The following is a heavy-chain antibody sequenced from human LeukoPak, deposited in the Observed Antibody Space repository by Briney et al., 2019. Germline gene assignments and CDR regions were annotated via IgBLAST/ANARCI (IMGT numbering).Heavy chain of an antibody. Sequence: GGSPRLSCAASGFTVSSNYMSCVRQAPGKGLEWVSVIYSGGSTYYADSVKGRFTISRDNSKNTLYLQMNSLRAEHTAVYYCARALAAAGDYWGQGTLVTVSS. D-gene: IGHD6-13*01. J-gene: IGHJ4*02. CDR1: GFTVSSNY. CDR2: IYSGGST. V-gene: IGHV3-66*01. CDR3: ARALAAAGDY.